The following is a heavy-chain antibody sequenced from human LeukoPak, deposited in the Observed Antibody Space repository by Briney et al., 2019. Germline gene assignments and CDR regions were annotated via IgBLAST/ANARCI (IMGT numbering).Heavy chain of an antibody. CDR1: GFTFSSYA. CDR3: ARDPKLESLDY. D-gene: IGHD1-1*01. Sequence: GGSLRLSCAASGFTFSSYAMHWVRQAPGKGLEWVAVISYDGSNKYYADSVKGRFTISRDNSKNTLYLRMNSLRAEDTAVYYCARDPKLESLDYWGQGTLVTVSS. J-gene: IGHJ4*02. CDR2: ISYDGSNK. V-gene: IGHV3-30*04.